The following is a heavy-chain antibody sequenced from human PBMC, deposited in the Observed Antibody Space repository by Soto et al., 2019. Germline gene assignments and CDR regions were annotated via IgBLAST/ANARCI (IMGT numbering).Heavy chain of an antibody. V-gene: IGHV5-51*01. CDR2: IFPSDSDT. J-gene: IGHJ5*02. CDR3: ARKDKSGYFNWFDP. Sequence: GESLKISCRTSGYRFTSYWIAWVRQMPGKGLEWMGIIFPSDSDTRYSPSFQGQVTISADRSTSTVFLQWASLKASDAAVYFCARKDKSGYFNWFDPWGQGTLVTVSS. D-gene: IGHD3-22*01. CDR1: GYRFTSYW.